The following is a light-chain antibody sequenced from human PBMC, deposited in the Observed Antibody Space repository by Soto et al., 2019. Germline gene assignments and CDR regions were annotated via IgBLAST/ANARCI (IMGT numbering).Light chain of an antibody. Sequence: DIQMTQSPSSLSASVGDRVTITCRANQSISSYLNWYQQKPGKAPKLLIYASSSLQSGVPSRFSGSASGTAFTLTTSSLQPEDFATYYCQQTYSTWWTFGQGTKVDIK. J-gene: IGKJ1*01. CDR3: QQTYSTWWT. V-gene: IGKV1-39*01. CDR1: QSISSY. CDR2: ASS.